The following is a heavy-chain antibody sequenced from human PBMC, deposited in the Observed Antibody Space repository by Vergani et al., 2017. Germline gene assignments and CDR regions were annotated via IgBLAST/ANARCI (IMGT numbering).Heavy chain of an antibody. CDR3: ARLYCSSTSCKLTTVTPYVGGFDY. J-gene: IGHJ4*02. Sequence: EVQLLESGGGLVQPGGSLRLSCAASGFTFSSYAMSWVRQAPGKGLEWVSAISGSGGSTYYADSVKGRFTISRDNSKNTLYLQMNSLRAEDTAVYYCARLYCSSTSCKLTTVTPYVGGFDYWGQGTLVTVSS. V-gene: IGHV3-23*01. D-gene: IGHD2-2*01. CDR1: GFTFSSYA. CDR2: ISGSGGST.